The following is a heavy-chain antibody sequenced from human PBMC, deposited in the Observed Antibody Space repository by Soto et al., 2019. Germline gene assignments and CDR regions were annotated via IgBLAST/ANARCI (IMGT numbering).Heavy chain of an antibody. J-gene: IGHJ4*02. CDR1: GFSLSTSGVG. Sequence: QITLKESGPTLVKPTQTLTLTCTFSGFSLSTSGVGVGWIRQPPGKALEWLALIYWDDDKRYSPSLKSRLTIAPDTSNSPAVLTIPHLDPVPTATYYRAHNKPSYGDYFDCWGPGTLVTVSS. CDR3: AHNKPSYGDYFDC. V-gene: IGHV2-5*02. D-gene: IGHD4-17*01. CDR2: IYWDDDK.